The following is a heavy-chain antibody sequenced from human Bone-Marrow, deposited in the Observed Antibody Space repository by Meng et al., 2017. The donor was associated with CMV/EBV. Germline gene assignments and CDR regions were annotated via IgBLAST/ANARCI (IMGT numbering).Heavy chain of an antibody. J-gene: IGHJ4*02. CDR3: LRGTGRAGFDY. CDR1: GFIDSRNY. D-gene: IGHD7-27*01. Sequence: LSCEVSGFIDSRNYVSWVRQAPGKGLEWVSAIYSGGSTYYADSVKGRFTISRHNSENTVYLQMNSLRPEDTAVYYCLRGTGRAGFDYWGRGTLVTVSS. CDR2: IYSGGST. V-gene: IGHV3-53*04.